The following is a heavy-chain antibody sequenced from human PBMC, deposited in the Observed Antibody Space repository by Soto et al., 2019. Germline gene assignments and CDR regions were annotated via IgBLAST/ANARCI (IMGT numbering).Heavy chain of an antibody. J-gene: IGHJ4*02. V-gene: IGHV3-23*01. CDR2: ISGSGGST. CDR3: AKEPVLVGTFDY. Sequence: EVQLLESGGGLVQPGGSLRLSCAASGFTFSSYAMSWVRQAPGKGLEWVSAISGSGGSTYYEDSVKGRFTISRDNSKNTLYLKMNSLRAEDTAVYYCAKEPVLVGTFDYLGQGTLVTVSS. CDR1: GFTFSSYA. D-gene: IGHD2-2*01.